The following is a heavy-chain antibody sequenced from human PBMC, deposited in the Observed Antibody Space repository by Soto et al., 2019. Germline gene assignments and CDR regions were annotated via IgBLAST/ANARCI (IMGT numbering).Heavy chain of an antibody. CDR1: GFTFSHAC. Sequence: LLVESGGGFVQPGGSLRLSCVASGFTFSHACMDWVRQAPGKGMEWVGRIKSISDGETTNYAASVAGRVTISRDDSKNTLFLHVNSLKTEDTGVYYCTRRIAVAGTYYFDYWGQGTLVTVSS. CDR2: IKSISDGETT. CDR3: TRRIAVAGTYYFDY. V-gene: IGHV3-15*07. J-gene: IGHJ4*02. D-gene: IGHD6-19*01.